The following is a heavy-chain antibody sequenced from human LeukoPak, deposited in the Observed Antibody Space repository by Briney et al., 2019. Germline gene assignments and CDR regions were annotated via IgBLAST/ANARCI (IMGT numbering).Heavy chain of an antibody. CDR2: INPSGGST. V-gene: IGHV1-46*01. J-gene: IGHJ5*02. CDR3: ARETAAAGMRGIFDP. Sequence: ASVKVSCKASGYTFTSYYMHWVRQAPGQGLEWMGIINPSGGSTSYAQKFQGRVTMTRDMSTSTVYMELSSLRSEDTAVYYCARETAAAGMRGIFDPWGQGTLVTVSS. D-gene: IGHD6-13*01. CDR1: GYTFTSYY.